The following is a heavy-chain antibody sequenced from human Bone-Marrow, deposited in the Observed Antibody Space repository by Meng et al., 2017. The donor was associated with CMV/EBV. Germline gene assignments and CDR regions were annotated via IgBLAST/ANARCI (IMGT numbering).Heavy chain of an antibody. D-gene: IGHD1-7*01. Sequence: GESLKISCAASGFTFNIYEMNWVRQAPGKGLEWVSHVSSSGSDTYYADSVKGRFTISKDNAKNSLYLQMNGLRADDTAVYYCARDVRNYGDYYFYYWGQGTLVTVSS. CDR3: ARDVRNYGDYYFYY. V-gene: IGHV3-48*03. J-gene: IGHJ4*02. CDR1: GFTFNIYE. CDR2: VSSSGSDT.